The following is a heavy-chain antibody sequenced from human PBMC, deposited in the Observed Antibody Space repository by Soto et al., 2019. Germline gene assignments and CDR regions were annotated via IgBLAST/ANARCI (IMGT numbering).Heavy chain of an antibody. D-gene: IGHD2-21*02. Sequence: QITLKESGPTLVKPTQTLTLTCTFSAFSLSTGGVGVGWIRQPPGKALEWLALIYWDDDKRYSPSLRSRLTIPKDTSKNQVVLTMTHMDPVDTATYYCIQSRCGGDCLQSYASYYYYGMDVWGKGTTVTVSS. CDR1: AFSLSTGGVG. J-gene: IGHJ6*04. CDR3: IQSRCGGDCLQSYASYYYYGMDV. V-gene: IGHV2-5*02. CDR2: IYWDDDK.